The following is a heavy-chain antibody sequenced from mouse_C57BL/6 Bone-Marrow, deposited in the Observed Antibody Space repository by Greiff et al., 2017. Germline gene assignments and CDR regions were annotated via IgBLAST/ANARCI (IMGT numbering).Heavy chain of an antibody. Sequence: QVQLQQPGAELVRPGSSVKLSCKASGYTFTSYWMHWVKQRPIQGLEWIGNIDPSDSETHYNQTYKDTATLTVDKSSSTAYMQLSSLSSEVSAVYYCARWVLYYGNYVYFDYWGQGTTLTVSS. CDR2: IDPSDSET. V-gene: IGHV1-52*01. CDR3: ARWVLYYGNYVYFDY. J-gene: IGHJ2*01. D-gene: IGHD2-1*01. CDR1: GYTFTSYW.